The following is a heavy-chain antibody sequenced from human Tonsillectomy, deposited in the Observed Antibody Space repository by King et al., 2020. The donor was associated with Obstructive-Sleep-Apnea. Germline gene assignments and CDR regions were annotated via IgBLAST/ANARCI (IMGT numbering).Heavy chain of an antibody. V-gene: IGHV3-23*04. Sequence: VQLVESGGGLVQPGGSLRLSCAASGFTFSTYAMSWVRQGPGKGLELVSAISARGDSTFYTDSVKGRFTISRDNSKDTLYLQIESLRAEDTAIYYCAKAPLPYDFWSGYHPSFDYWGQGTLVTVSS. CDR3: AKAPLPYDFWSGYHPSFDY. J-gene: IGHJ4*02. CDR2: ISARGDST. D-gene: IGHD3-3*01. CDR1: GFTFSTYA.